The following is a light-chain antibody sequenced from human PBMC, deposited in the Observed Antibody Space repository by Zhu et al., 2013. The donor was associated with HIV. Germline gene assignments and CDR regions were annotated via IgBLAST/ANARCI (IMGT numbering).Light chain of an antibody. J-gene: IGKJ3*01. CDR3: QQTKSYPFS. V-gene: IGKV3-15*01. CDR2: GAS. CDR1: QSVASN. Sequence: EIVLTQSPVTLSVSPGERVILSCRASQSVASNLAWYQQRPGQAPRLLIYGASTRATGVPARFSGSGSGTEFALTIYGLQAEDSATYYCQQTKSYPFSFGPGTKV.